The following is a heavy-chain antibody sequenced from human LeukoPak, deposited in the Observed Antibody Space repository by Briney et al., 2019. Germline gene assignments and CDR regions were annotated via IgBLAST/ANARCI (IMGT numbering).Heavy chain of an antibody. CDR1: GLTFEDYG. CDR2: INWGGDDT. Sequence: GGSLRLSCAASGLTFEDYGMSWVRQAPGKGLEWVSTINWGGDDTVYADSVKGRFTISRDNARNSLYLQLNSLRAEDTAFYYCAKLDIAAAGEWGQGALVTVSS. J-gene: IGHJ4*02. V-gene: IGHV3-20*04. CDR3: AKLDIAAAGE. D-gene: IGHD6-13*01.